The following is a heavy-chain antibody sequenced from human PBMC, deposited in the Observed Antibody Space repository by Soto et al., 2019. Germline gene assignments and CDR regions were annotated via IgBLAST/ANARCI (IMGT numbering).Heavy chain of an antibody. J-gene: IGHJ6*02. D-gene: IGHD3-3*01. V-gene: IGHV3-23*01. CDR2: ISGSGGST. CDR1: GFTFSSYA. CDR3: AKVTPYDFWSGYYTGNYYYGMDV. Sequence: GGSLRLSCAASGFTFSSYAMSWVRQAPGKGLEWVSAISGSGGSTYYADSVKGRFTISRDNSKNTLYLQMNSLRAEDTAVYYCAKVTPYDFWSGYYTGNYYYGMDVWGQGTTVTVS.